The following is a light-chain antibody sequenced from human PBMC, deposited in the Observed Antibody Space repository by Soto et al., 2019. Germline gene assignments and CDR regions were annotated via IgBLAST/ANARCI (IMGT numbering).Light chain of an antibody. J-gene: IGKJ1*01. V-gene: IGKV3-20*01. Sequence: EIVLTQSPGTLSLSPGARATLSCRASQSVSSNYLAWYQQKPGQAPRLLIYAASSRITGIPDRFSGSGSGTDFTLTISRLAAEDFAVYHCQQYGSAPRTFGQGTKVEIK. CDR1: QSVSSNY. CDR3: QQYGSAPRT. CDR2: AAS.